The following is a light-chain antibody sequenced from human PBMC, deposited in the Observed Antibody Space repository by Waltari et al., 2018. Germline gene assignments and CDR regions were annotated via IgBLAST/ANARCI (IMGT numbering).Light chain of an antibody. Sequence: DIRMTQFPSTLSASVGDRVTITCRASQSVSSWLAWYQQKPGKAPTLLIYKASNLESGVPSRFSGSGSGTEFTLTISSLQTDDFATYYCEHYNGFPYTFGQGTRLEI. V-gene: IGKV1-5*03. CDR1: QSVSSW. CDR3: EHYNGFPYT. CDR2: KAS. J-gene: IGKJ2*01.